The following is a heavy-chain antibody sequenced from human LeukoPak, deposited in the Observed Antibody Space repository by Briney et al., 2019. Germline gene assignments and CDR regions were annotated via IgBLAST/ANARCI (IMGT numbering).Heavy chain of an antibody. Sequence: EGSLRLSCAASGVTFSSYEMNWVRQAPGKGLESVGRIKSKTDGGTTDYAAPVKGGFTISRDDSKNTLYLQMNSLKTQDTAVYYCTTDRQGWTYYFDYWGQGTLVTVSS. CDR1: GVTFSSYE. CDR2: IKSKTDGGTT. D-gene: IGHD6-19*01. CDR3: TTDRQGWTYYFDY. V-gene: IGHV3-15*01. J-gene: IGHJ4*02.